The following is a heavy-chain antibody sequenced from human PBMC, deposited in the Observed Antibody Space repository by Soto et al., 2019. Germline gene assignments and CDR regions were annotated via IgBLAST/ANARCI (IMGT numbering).Heavy chain of an antibody. J-gene: IGHJ5*02. D-gene: IGHD1-1*01. CDR1: GGSFSGYY. V-gene: IGHV4-34*01. Sequence: SETLSLTCAVYGGSFSGYYWSWIRQPPGKGLEWIGEINHSGSTNYNPSLKSRVTISVDTSKNQFSLKLSSATPEDTAVYYCARDQTYNNWSKWFDPWGQGTLVTVSS. CDR2: INHSGST. CDR3: ARDQTYNNWSKWFDP.